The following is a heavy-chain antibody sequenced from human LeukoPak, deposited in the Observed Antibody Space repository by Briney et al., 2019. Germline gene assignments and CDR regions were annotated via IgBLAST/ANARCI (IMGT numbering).Heavy chain of an antibody. CDR2: ISAYNGNT. CDR1: GYTFTSYG. CDR3: AREGVSVVVRGNWFDP. D-gene: IGHD2-15*01. J-gene: IGHJ5*02. V-gene: IGHV1-18*01. Sequence: ASVKISCKASGYTFTSYGISWVRQAPGQGLEWMGWISAYNGNTNYAQKLQGRVTMTTDTSTRTAYMELRSLRSDDTAVYYCAREGVSVVVRGNWFDPWGQGTLVTVSS.